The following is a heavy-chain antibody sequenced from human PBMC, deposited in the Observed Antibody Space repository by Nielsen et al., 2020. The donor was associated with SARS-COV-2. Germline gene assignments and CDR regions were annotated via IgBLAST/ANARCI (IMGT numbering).Heavy chain of an antibody. CDR3: AKDYYYDSSGYAFDI. CDR1: GFTVSSNY. Sequence: GGSLRLSCAASGFTVSSNYMSWVRQAPGKGLEWVSGISWNSGSIGYADSVKGRFTISRDNAKNSLYLQMNSLRAEDTALYYCAKDYYYDSSGYAFDIWGQGTMDTVSS. CDR2: ISWNSGSI. D-gene: IGHD3-22*01. J-gene: IGHJ3*02. V-gene: IGHV3-9*01.